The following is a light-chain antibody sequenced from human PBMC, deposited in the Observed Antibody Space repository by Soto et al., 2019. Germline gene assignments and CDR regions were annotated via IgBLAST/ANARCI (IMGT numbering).Light chain of an antibody. V-gene: IGKV1-5*03. CDR2: KTS. Sequence: DIQMTQAPSTLSASVGDRVTITCRASQSIDTWSAGYQQTPGKAPKLLIYKTSSLQTGVPSSFTDSGSGTEFTLPIRSLQHDDFATYYCQQYKSFWTFGQGTQVEIK. J-gene: IGKJ1*01. CDR1: QSIDTW. CDR3: QQYKSFWT.